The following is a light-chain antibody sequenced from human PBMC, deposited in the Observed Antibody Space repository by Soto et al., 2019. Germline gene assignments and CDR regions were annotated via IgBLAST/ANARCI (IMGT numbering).Light chain of an antibody. Sequence: DIQMTQSPSTLSASVGDTVTITCRASQSTGSWLAWYQQKPGKAPKFLISDASSLGSGVPSRFGGSGSGTEFTLTISSLQPDDFANYYCQKDSSYSLGFGQGTMVEIK. CDR1: QSTGSW. CDR3: QKDSSYSLG. J-gene: IGKJ1*01. V-gene: IGKV1-5*01. CDR2: DAS.